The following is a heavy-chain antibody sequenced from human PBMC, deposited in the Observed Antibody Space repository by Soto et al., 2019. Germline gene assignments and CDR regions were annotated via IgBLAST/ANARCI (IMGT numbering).Heavy chain of an antibody. CDR1: GFTVSSNY. J-gene: IGHJ6*01. D-gene: IGHD4-17*01. Sequence: GGSLRLSCGASGFTVSSNYMSWVRQAPGKGLEWVSIIYSDGSTYYADSVKGRFILSRDDSKNTLSLQINSLRAEDTAVYYCASHIKPHGPYYY. V-gene: IGHV3-66*04. CDR2: IYSDGST. CDR3: ASHIKPHGPYYY.